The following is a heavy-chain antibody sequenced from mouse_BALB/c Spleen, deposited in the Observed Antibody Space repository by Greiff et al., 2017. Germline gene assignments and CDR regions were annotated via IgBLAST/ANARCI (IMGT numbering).Heavy chain of an antibody. Sequence: DVHLVESGPGLVKPSQSLSLTCTVTGYSITSDYAWNWIRQFPGNKLEWMGYISYSGSTSYNPSLKSRISITRDTSKNQFFLQLNSVTTEDTATYYCARKYGLHYYAMDYWGQGTSVTVSS. J-gene: IGHJ4*01. CDR3: ARKYGLHYYAMDY. D-gene: IGHD2-10*02. CDR1: GYSITSDYA. CDR2: ISYSGST. V-gene: IGHV3-2*02.